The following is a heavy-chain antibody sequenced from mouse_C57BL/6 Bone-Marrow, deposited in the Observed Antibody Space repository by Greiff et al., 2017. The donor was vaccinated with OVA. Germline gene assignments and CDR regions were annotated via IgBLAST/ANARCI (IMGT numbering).Heavy chain of an antibody. Sequence: QVQLQQSGAELARPGASVKLSCKASGYTFTSYGISWVKQRTGQGLEWIGEIYPRSGNTYYNEKFKGKATLTADKSSSTAYMALRSLTSEDSAVYVCARGGNYVNAMDYWGQGTSVTVSS. D-gene: IGHD2-1*01. CDR2: IYPRSGNT. J-gene: IGHJ4*01. CDR1: GYTFTSYG. CDR3: ARGGNYVNAMDY. V-gene: IGHV1-81*01.